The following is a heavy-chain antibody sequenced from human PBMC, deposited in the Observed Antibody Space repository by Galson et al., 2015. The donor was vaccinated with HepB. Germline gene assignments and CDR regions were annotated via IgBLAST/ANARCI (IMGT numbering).Heavy chain of an antibody. V-gene: IGHV3-48*02. D-gene: IGHD3-16*01. CDR1: GFTFSSYS. CDR3: ARPGTFGGLDY. J-gene: IGHJ4*02. CDR2: ISSRSSTI. Sequence: SLRLSCAASGFTFSSYSMNWVRQAPGKGLEWVSYISSRSSTIYYADSVKGRFTISRDDAKNSLYLQMISLRDEDTAVYYCARPGTFGGLDYWGQGTLVTVSS.